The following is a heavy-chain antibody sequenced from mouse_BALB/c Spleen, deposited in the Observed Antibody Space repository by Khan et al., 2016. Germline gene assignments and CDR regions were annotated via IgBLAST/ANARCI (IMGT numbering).Heavy chain of an antibody. J-gene: IGHJ4*01. Sequence: QVQLKQSGPGLVAPSQSLSITCTVSGFSLTSYGVHWVRQPPGKGLEWLVVIWSDGSTTYNSALKSRLSISKDNSKSQVFLKMNSLQTDDTAMYYCARRDDGGGAMDYGGQGTSVTVSS. D-gene: IGHD2-3*01. CDR1: GFSLTSYG. CDR2: IWSDGST. V-gene: IGHV2-6*02. CDR3: ARRDDGGGAMDY.